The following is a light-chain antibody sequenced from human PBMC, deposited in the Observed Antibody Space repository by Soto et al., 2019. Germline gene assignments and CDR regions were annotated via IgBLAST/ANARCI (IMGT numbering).Light chain of an antibody. V-gene: IGLV2-14*01. CDR2: EVS. J-gene: IGLJ2*01. CDR3: SSYTSSSTRE. Sequence: QSALTQPASVSGSPGQSITISCTGTSSDVGGYNYVSWYQQHTGKAHKLMIYEVSNRPSGVSNRFSGSKSGNTASLTISGLQAEDEADYYCSSYTSSSTREFGGGTKLTVL. CDR1: SSDVGGYNY.